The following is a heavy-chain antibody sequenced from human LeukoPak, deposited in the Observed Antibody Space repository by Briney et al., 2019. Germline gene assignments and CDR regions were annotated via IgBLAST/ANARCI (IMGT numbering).Heavy chain of an antibody. Sequence: PGGSLRLSCAASGFTFSSYAMSWVRQAPGKGLEWVSTISAGGGNTYYADSVKGRFTISRDNSRNTVYLQMNSLRAEDTAVYYCAKVGGSSWYYFDYWGQGTLVTASS. CDR2: ISAGGGNT. J-gene: IGHJ4*02. V-gene: IGHV3-23*01. D-gene: IGHD6-13*01. CDR3: AKVGGSSWYYFDY. CDR1: GFTFSSYA.